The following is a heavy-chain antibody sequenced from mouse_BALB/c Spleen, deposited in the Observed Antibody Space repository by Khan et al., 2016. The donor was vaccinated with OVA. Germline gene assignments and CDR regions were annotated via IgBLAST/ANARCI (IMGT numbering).Heavy chain of an antibody. CDR2: IRSDDNS. Sequence: EVKLLESGPGLVKPSQSLSLTCSVTVYSITSGYFWNWIRQFPGNRLEWLGYIRSDDNSNYNPSLINRISIPRDTSKNPFFLKLNSGTPEDTATYYCARGGSSGPAWFAYWGQGTLVTVSA. J-gene: IGHJ3*01. V-gene: IGHV3-6*02. CDR3: ARGGSSGPAWFAY. D-gene: IGHD3-1*01. CDR1: VYSITSGYF.